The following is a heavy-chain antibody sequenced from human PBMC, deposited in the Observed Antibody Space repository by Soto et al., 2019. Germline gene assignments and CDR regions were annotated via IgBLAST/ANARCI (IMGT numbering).Heavy chain of an antibody. CDR1: GLDFNKAW. J-gene: IGHJ4*02. CDR2: IRSNTDGGTT. Sequence: EVQLVESGGGLLKPGGSLRLSCAASGLDFNKAWMSWVRQAPGQGLEWVGRIRSNTDGGTTEFAAPVKGRFTISRDDSKNMLYLQMNSLTTENTAVYYCSTDPVGKGGGQWGQGTLVTVSS. V-gene: IGHV3-15*01. CDR3: STDPVGKGGGQ. D-gene: IGHD7-27*01.